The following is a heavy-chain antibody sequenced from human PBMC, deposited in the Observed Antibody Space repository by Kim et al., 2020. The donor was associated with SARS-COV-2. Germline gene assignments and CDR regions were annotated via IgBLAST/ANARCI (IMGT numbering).Heavy chain of an antibody. Sequence: ASVKVSCKASGYTFTSYALNWVRQTPGQGLEWMGWINTNTGNPTFAQGFTGRFVFSLDTSVSTAYLQINSLKAEDTALYYCVRGGGGDGLDLWGQGTMVT. V-gene: IGHV7-4-1*02. CDR2: INTNTGNP. CDR1: GYTFTSYA. CDR3: VRGGGGDGLDL. D-gene: IGHD3-16*01. J-gene: IGHJ3*01.